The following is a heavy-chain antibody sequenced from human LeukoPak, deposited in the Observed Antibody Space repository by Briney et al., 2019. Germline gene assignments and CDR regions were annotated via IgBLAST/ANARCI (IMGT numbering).Heavy chain of an antibody. CDR2: IYHSGST. D-gene: IGHD2-21*01. CDR1: GYSISSGYY. CDR3: AGREDCGGDCMDAFDI. V-gene: IGHV4-38-2*02. Sequence: SETLSLTCTVSGYSISSGYYWGWTRQPPGKGLEWIGSIYHSGSTYYNPSLKSRVTISVDTSKNQFSLKLSSVTAADTAVYYCAGREDCGGDCMDAFDIWGQGTMVTVSS. J-gene: IGHJ3*02.